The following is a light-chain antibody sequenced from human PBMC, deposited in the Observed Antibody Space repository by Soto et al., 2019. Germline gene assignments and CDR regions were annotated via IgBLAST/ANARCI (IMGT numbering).Light chain of an antibody. CDR3: QHYNSYSEA. Sequence: DLQMTQSPSTLSGSVGDRVTITCRASQTISSWLAWYQQKPGKVPKLLIYKASTLKSGVPSRFSGSGSGTEFTLTISSLQPDDFATYYCQHYNSYSEAFGQGTKVELK. V-gene: IGKV1-5*03. J-gene: IGKJ1*01. CDR1: QTISSW. CDR2: KAS.